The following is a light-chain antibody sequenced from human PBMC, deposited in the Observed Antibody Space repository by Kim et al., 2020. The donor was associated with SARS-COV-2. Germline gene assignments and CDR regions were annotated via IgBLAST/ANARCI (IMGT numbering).Light chain of an antibody. CDR2: GKN. CDR3: NSRDNNGDHVV. J-gene: IGLJ2*01. Sequence: SSELTQDPAVSVALGQTVRITCQGDSLKTYYATWYQQKPGQAPIVVIYGKNNRPSGIPDRFSGSSSGNTASLTVTGAQAVDEADYYCNSRDNNGDHVVFGGGTKLTVL. V-gene: IGLV3-19*01. CDR1: SLKTYY.